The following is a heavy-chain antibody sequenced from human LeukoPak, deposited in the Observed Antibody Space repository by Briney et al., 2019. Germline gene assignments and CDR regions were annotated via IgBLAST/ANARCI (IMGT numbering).Heavy chain of an antibody. Sequence: GGSLRLSCAASGFTFSSYEMNWVRQAPGKGLEWVSYISSSGSTIYYADSVKGRFTISRDNAKNSLYLQINSLRAEDTAVYYCARDPYSGYYGDYYYYYMDVWGKGTRSPSP. CDR1: GFTFSSYE. V-gene: IGHV3-48*03. J-gene: IGHJ6*03. CDR2: ISSSGSTI. CDR3: ARDPYSGYYGDYYYYYMDV. D-gene: IGHD5-12*01.